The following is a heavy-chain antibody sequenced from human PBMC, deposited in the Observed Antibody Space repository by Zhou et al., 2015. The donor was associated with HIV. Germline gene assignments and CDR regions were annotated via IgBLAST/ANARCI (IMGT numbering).Heavy chain of an antibody. V-gene: IGHV1-69*01. Sequence: QVQLVQSGAEVKKPGSSVKVSCKASGGTFSSYAISWVRQAPGQGLEWMGGIIPIFGTANYAQKFQGRVTITADESTSTAYMELSSLRSEDTAVYYCARTTMIVVGILDAFDIWGQGTMVTSLQ. CDR3: ARTTMIVVGILDAFDI. D-gene: IGHD3-22*01. J-gene: IGHJ3*02. CDR2: IIPIFGTA. CDR1: GGTFSSYA.